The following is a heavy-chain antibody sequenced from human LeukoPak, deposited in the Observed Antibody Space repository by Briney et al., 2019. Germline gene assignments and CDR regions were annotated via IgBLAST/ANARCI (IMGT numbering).Heavy chain of an antibody. CDR3: AREGESGSLYYFDY. V-gene: IGHV1-8*01. D-gene: IGHD1-26*01. J-gene: IGHJ4*02. Sequence: ASVKVSCKVSGYTFTSFEINWVRQVTGQGLEWMGWMNPNTGNTGYAQKFQGRVTMTRDTSISTAYMELSGLTSEDTAVYYCAREGESGSLYYFDYWGQGTLVTVSS. CDR1: GYTFTSFE. CDR2: MNPNTGNT.